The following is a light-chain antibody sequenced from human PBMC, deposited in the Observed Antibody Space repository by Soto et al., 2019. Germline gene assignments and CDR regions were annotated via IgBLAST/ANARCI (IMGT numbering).Light chain of an antibody. CDR3: TSFTSDNLYV. V-gene: IGLV2-14*03. J-gene: IGLJ1*01. Sequence: QSALTQPASVSGSPGQSITISCTGTSSDFGGYNYVSWYQQYPCKVPKLLIYHVSNRPSGISNRFSGSKSGNTASLTISGLQAEDEADYFCTSFTSDNLYVFGTGTKVTVL. CDR2: HVS. CDR1: SSDFGGYNY.